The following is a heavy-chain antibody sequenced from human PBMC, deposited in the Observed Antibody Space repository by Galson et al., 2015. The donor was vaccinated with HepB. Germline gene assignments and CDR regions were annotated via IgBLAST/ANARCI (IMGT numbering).Heavy chain of an antibody. CDR2: ISSSSSYI. J-gene: IGHJ1*01. CDR3: ARGSPKLKYYDFWSGSPSGYFQH. Sequence: SLRLSCAASGFTFSNYSMNWVRQAPGKGLEWVSSISSSSSYIYYADSVKGRFTISRDNAKNSLYLQMNSLRAEDTAVYYCARGSPKLKYYDFWSGSPSGYFQHWGQGTLVTVSS. V-gene: IGHV3-21*01. CDR1: GFTFSNYS. D-gene: IGHD3-3*01.